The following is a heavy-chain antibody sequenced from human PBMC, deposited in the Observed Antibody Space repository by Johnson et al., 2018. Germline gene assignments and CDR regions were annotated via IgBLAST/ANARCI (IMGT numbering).Heavy chain of an antibody. Sequence: QVQLVQSGAEVKKPGASVKVSCKASGGTFSSYAISWVRQAPGQGLEWMGGIIPIFGTANYAQKFQGTVTITADAPTRPAYMELSSLRSEDTAGYYCASLGDWNYEEVVGMDVWGQGTTVTVSS. V-gene: IGHV1-69*01. D-gene: IGHD1-7*01. J-gene: IGHJ6*02. CDR2: IIPIFGTA. CDR3: ASLGDWNYEEVVGMDV. CDR1: GGTFSSYA.